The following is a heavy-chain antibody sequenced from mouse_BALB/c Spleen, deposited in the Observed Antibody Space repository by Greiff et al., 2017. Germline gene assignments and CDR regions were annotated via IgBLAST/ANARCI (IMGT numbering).Heavy chain of an antibody. D-gene: IGHD2-10*01. J-gene: IGHJ4*01. Sequence: QVQLQQSGAELVKPGALVKLSCKASGYTFTSYYMYWVKQRPGQGLEWIGEINPSNGGTNFNEKFKSKATLTVDKSSSTAYMQLSSLTSEDSAVYYCTRSAYYVYAMDDWGQGTSVTVSS. CDR1: GYTFTSYY. V-gene: IGHV1S81*02. CDR3: TRSAYYVYAMDD. CDR2: INPSNGGT.